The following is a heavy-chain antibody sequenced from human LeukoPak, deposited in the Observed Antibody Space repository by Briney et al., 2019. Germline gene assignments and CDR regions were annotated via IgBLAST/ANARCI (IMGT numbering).Heavy chain of an antibody. Sequence: GGSLRLSCAASGFTFSNYGMHWVRQAPGKGLEWVAIISHDGTNKYYADSVKGRFTISRDISKNTLYLQMSSLRAEDSALYLCARDFGGLRWNYYFDYWGQGTLVTVSS. D-gene: IGHD4-23*01. CDR3: ARDFGGLRWNYYFDY. CDR1: GFTFSNYG. CDR2: ISHDGTNK. J-gene: IGHJ4*02. V-gene: IGHV3-30*19.